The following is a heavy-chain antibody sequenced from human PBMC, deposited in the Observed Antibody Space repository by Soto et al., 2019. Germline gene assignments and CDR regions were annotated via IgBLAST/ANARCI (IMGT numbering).Heavy chain of an antibody. D-gene: IGHD1-26*01. V-gene: IGHV1-8*01. CDR3: SRGRSGSVAALDI. CDR1: GYTFTSYD. Sequence: QVQLVQSGAEVKKPGASVKVSCKSSGYTFTSYDINWVRHATGQGLEWMAWINPNSGNTGNTQQFQGRVNMTRKTSTSTAYMVLGSLRCDDTAVYYCSRGRSGSVAALDIWGEGTMVTVSS. J-gene: IGHJ3*02. CDR2: INPNSGNT.